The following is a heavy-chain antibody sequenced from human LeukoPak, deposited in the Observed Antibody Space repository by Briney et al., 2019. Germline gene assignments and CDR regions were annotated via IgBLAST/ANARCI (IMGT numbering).Heavy chain of an antibody. CDR3: ARDYKADF. D-gene: IGHD3-10*01. Sequence: GGSLRLSCATSGFTFRTYAMTWVRPAPGKGLGWVSAIDIYATKTNYADSVKGRFTISRDNSKNTLYLQMNSLRGEDTAIYYCARDYKADFWGQGTLFTVSS. V-gene: IGHV3-23*05. CDR2: IDIYATKT. CDR1: GFTFRTYA. J-gene: IGHJ4*02.